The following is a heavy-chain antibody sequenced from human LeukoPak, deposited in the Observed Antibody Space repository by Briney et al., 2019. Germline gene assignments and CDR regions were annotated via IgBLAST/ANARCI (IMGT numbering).Heavy chain of an antibody. J-gene: IGHJ4*02. CDR2: ISWDGGST. CDR3: AKAPSSKGPFSYFDY. V-gene: IGHV3-43*01. D-gene: IGHD6-13*01. CDR1: GFTFDDYT. Sequence: GGSLRLSCAASGFTFDDYTMHWVRQAPGKGLEWVSLISWDGGSTYYADSVKGRFTISRDNSKNSLYLQMNSLRTEDTALYYCAKAPSSKGPFSYFDYWGQGTLVTVSS.